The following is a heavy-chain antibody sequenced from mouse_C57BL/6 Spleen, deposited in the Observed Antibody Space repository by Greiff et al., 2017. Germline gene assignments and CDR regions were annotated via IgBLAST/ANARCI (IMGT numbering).Heavy chain of an antibody. D-gene: IGHD2-4*01. CDR3: AYDYDAFYYAMDY. V-gene: IGHV1-82*01. CDR1: GYAFSSSW. CDR2: IYPGDGDT. J-gene: IGHJ4*01. Sequence: QVQLQQSGPELVKPGASVKISCKASGYAFSSSWMNWVKQRPGKGLEWIGRIYPGDGDTNYNGKFKGKATLTADKSSSTAYMQLSSLTSEDSAVYFCAYDYDAFYYAMDYWGQGTAVTVSS.